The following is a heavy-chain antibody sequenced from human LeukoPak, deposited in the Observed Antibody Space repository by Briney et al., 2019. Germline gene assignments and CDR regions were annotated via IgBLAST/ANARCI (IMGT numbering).Heavy chain of an antibody. CDR2: IIPIFGTA. J-gene: IGHJ4*02. CDR1: GGTFSSYA. D-gene: IGHD6-6*01. CDR3: AREGEYSSSFDY. Sequence: VASVKVSCKASGGTFSSYAISWVRQAPGQGLEWMGGIIPIFGTANYAQKFQGGVTITADESTSTAYMELSSLRSEDTAVYYCAREGEYSSSFDYWGQGTLVTVSS. V-gene: IGHV1-69*13.